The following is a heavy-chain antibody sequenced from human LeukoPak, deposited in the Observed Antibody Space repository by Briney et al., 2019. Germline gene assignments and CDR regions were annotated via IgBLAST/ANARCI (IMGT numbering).Heavy chain of an antibody. CDR3: ARDSPRTGP. J-gene: IGHJ5*02. D-gene: IGHD1-1*01. CDR2: IDSDGSGT. V-gene: IGHV3-74*01. CDR1: GFTFSSYW. Sequence: GGSLRLSCAASGFTFSSYWMHWVRQVPGKGLVWVSHIDSDGSGTTYSDSVKGRFTISRDNARNTLYLQMNSLRVEDTAVYYCARDSPRTGPWGQGTLVTVSS.